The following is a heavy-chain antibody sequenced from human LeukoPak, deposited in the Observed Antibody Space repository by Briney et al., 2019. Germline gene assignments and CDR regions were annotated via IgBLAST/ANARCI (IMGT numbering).Heavy chain of an antibody. J-gene: IGHJ4*02. CDR1: GGSISSSSYY. Sequence: SETLSLTCAVSGGSISSSSYYWGWIRQPPGKGLEWIGSIYFTGSTYHNPSLRSRVTISVDTSKNKFSLNLNSVTAEDTAVYYCARQGILGTTGYFDYWGQGTLITVSS. CDR3: ARQGILGTTGYFDY. CDR2: IYFTGST. V-gene: IGHV4-39*01. D-gene: IGHD1-26*01.